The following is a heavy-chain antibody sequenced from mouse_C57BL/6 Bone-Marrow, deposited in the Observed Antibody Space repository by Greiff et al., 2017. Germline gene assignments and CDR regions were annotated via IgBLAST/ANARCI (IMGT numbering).Heavy chain of an antibody. CDR1: GYTFTSYW. J-gene: IGHJ3*01. Sequence: QVQLQQPGAELVKPGASVKMSCKASGYTFTSYWITWVKQRPGQGLEWIGDIYPGSGSTNYNEKFKSKATLTVDTSSSTAYMPLSSLTSEDSAVYDCARCYGSSSWFAYWGQGTLVTVSA. CDR3: ARCYGSSSWFAY. CDR2: IYPGSGST. V-gene: IGHV1-55*01. D-gene: IGHD1-1*01.